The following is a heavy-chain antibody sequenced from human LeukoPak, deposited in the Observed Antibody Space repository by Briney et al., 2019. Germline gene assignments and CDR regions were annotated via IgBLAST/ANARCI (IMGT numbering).Heavy chain of an antibody. J-gene: IGHJ3*02. CDR3: ARDRMAGTHDAFDI. V-gene: IGHV3-11*01. CDR1: GFTFSDYY. D-gene: IGHD6-19*01. Sequence: GGSLRLSCAASGFTFSDYYMSWIRQAPGKGLEWVSYISSSGSTIYYADSAKGRFTISRDNAKNSLYLQMNSLRAEDTAVYYCARDRMAGTHDAFDIWGQGTMVTVSS. CDR2: ISSSGSTI.